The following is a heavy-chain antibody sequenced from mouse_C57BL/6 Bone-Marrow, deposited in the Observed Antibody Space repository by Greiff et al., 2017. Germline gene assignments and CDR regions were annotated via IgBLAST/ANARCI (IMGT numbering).Heavy chain of an antibody. J-gene: IGHJ4*01. CDR3: ARNSGSSYVHFYYAMDY. V-gene: IGHV2-2*02. Sequence: QVQLQQSGPGLVQPSQSLSITCTVSGFSLTSYGVPWVRQSPGKGLEWLGVIWSGGSTDYNAAFISRLSISKDNSKSQVFFKMNSLQANATARYYCARNSGSSYVHFYYAMDYWGQGTSVTVSS. CDR2: IWSGGST. CDR1: GFSLTSYG. D-gene: IGHD1-1*01.